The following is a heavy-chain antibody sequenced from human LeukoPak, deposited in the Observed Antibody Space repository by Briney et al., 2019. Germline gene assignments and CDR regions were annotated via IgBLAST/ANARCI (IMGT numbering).Heavy chain of an antibody. J-gene: IGHJ6*03. CDR1: GCGFNRCR. D-gene: IGHD2-2*01. V-gene: IGHV5-51*01. Sequence: LETSLKGSGCGFNRCRFGWVPPLPGKGLEWMWIIYPGDSDTRYSPSFQGKVTTSADKSISTAYLQWSSLKASDTAMYYCARLYCSSTSCYNYYYYYKDVWGKGTTVTVSS. CDR3: ARLYCSSTSCYNYYYYYKDV. CDR2: IYPGDSDT.